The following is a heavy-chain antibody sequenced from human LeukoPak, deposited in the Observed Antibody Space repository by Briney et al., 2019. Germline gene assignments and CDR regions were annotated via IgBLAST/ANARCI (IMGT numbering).Heavy chain of an antibody. Sequence: PGGSLRLSCAASGFTFSGYGMHWVRQAPGEGLEWVAGTSYDGIQKYYEDSVKGRFTISRDNSKNTLYLQMNSLRAEDTAVYFCAKDGGVERDIVVIPAAVDSWGQGTLVTVSS. D-gene: IGHD2-2*01. CDR3: AKDGGVERDIVVIPAAVDS. CDR2: TSYDGIQK. CDR1: GFTFSGYG. V-gene: IGHV3-30*18. J-gene: IGHJ4*02.